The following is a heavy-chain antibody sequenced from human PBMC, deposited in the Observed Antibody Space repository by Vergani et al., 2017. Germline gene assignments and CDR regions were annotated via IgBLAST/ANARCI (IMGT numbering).Heavy chain of an antibody. CDR1: GGSFSGYY. J-gene: IGHJ4*02. CDR2: INHSGST. D-gene: IGHD3-16*02. Sequence: QVQLQQWGAGLLKPSETLSLTCAVYGGSFSGYYWSWIRQPPGKGLEWIGEINHSGSTNYNPSLKSRVTISVDTSKNQFSLKLSSVTAADTAVYYCARRYYHYVWGSYRAADYWGQGTLVTVSS. V-gene: IGHV4-34*01. CDR3: ARRYYHYVWGSYRAADY.